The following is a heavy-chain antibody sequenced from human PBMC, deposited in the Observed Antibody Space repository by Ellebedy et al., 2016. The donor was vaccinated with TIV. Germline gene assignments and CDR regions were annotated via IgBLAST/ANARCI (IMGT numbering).Heavy chain of an antibody. J-gene: IGHJ4*02. CDR1: GFTFSTYW. V-gene: IGHV3-7*01. D-gene: IGHD1-26*01. CDR3: ERDIVGATRFYCDY. Sequence: GESLKISCAASGFTFSTYWMTWVRQAPGKGLQWVANIEQDGYQKTYVDSVKGRFTISRDNAKNSLSLQMSGLRGEETAVYFCERDIVGATRFYCDYWGQGILVTVSS. CDR2: IEQDGYQK.